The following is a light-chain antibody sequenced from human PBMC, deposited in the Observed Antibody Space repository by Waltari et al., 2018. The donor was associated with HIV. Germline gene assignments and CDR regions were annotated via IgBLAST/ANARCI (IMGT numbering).Light chain of an antibody. V-gene: IGLV1-47*01. Sequence: QSVLTQPPSASGTPGQRVTISCSGSNSNIGSKDVYWFQHLPGTAPKLLIYRTNQRRSGVPDRFSGSKSGTSASLAISGLRSDDEADYYCAAWDDTLSSYDFGTGTTVTV. J-gene: IGLJ1*01. CDR3: AAWDDTLSSYD. CDR1: NSNIGSKD. CDR2: RTN.